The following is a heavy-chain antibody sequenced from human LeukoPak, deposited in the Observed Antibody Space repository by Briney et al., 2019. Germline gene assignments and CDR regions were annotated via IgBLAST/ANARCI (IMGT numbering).Heavy chain of an antibody. Sequence: ETLSLTCSVSGGSINSYYWSWIRQPPGKGLEWIGYIYYSGSTHYNPSLQSRVTISLDTSKNQFSLKLSSVTAADTAVYYCARSDGSGSYAGMDVWGQGTTVTVSS. CDR3: ARSDGSGSYAGMDV. V-gene: IGHV4-59*08. CDR2: IYYSGST. J-gene: IGHJ6*02. D-gene: IGHD3-10*01. CDR1: GGSINSYY.